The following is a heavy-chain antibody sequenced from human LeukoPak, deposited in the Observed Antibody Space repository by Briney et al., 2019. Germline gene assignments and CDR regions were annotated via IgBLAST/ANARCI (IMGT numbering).Heavy chain of an antibody. Sequence: GGSLRLSCAASGFTVSSNYMSWVRQAPGKGLEWVSVIYSGGSTYYVDSVKGRFTISRDNSKNTLYLQMNSLRAEDTAVYYCARDRGYFTFDYWGQGTLVTVSS. CDR1: GFTVSSNY. J-gene: IGHJ4*02. D-gene: IGHD3-22*01. V-gene: IGHV3-66*01. CDR2: IYSGGST. CDR3: ARDRGYFTFDY.